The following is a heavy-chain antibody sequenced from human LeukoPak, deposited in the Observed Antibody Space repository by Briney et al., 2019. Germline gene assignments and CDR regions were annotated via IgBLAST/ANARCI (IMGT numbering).Heavy chain of an antibody. CDR1: GFTVSSKY. J-gene: IGHJ2*01. D-gene: IGHD1-26*01. CDR2: IYSGGST. V-gene: IGHV3-53*01. CDR3: AKDRTVGASYWYFDL. Sequence: GGSLRLSCAASGFTVSSKYMSWVRQAPGKGLEWVSVIYSGGSTYYADSVKGRFTISRDSSRNTLFLHMNTLRAEDTAIYYCAKDRTVGASYWYFDLWGRGTLVTVSS.